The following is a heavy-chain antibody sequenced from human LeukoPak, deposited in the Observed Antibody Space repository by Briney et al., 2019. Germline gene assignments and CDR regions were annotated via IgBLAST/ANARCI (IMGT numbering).Heavy chain of an antibody. CDR3: ARGRRRLQPFDI. J-gene: IGHJ3*02. D-gene: IGHD5-12*01. Sequence: APVKVSCKASGYIFTSYGISWVRQAPGQGLGWMGWISAYNGYTNYAQKLQGRVTMITDTSTSTAYMELRSLMSDDTAVYFCARGRRRLQPFDIWGQGTMVTVSS. CDR2: ISAYNGYT. CDR1: GYIFTSYG. V-gene: IGHV1-18*01.